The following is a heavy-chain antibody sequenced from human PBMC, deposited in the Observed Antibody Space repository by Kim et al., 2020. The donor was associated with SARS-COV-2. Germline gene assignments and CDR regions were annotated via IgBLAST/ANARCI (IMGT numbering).Heavy chain of an antibody. CDR1: GGSISSSSYY. Sequence: SETLSLTCTVSGGSISSSSYYWGWIRQPPGKGLEWIGSIYYSGSTYYNPSLKSRVTISVDTSKNQFSLKLSSVTAADTAVYYCARRIGIAAEIDYWGQGTLVTVSS. V-gene: IGHV4-39*01. D-gene: IGHD6-13*01. CDR3: ARRIGIAAEIDY. CDR2: IYYSGST. J-gene: IGHJ4*02.